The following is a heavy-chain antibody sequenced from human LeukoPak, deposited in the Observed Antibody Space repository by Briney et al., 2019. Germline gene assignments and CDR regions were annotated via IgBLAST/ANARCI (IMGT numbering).Heavy chain of an antibody. CDR3: ARGPRSSDWYSIDY. CDR1: GGSISSYY. CDR2: IYSSGST. D-gene: IGHD6-19*01. J-gene: IGHJ4*02. Sequence: SETLSLTCTVSGGSISSYYWSWIRQPVGKGLEWIGRIYSSGSTNYNPSLKSRVTVSVDTSKNQFTLKLSSVTAADTAVYYCARGPRSSDWYSIDYWGRGTLVTVSS. V-gene: IGHV4-4*07.